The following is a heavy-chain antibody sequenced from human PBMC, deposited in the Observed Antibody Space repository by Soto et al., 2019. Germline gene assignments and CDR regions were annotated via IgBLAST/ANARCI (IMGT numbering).Heavy chain of an antibody. CDR3: AREYCTNGVCYLRWFDP. D-gene: IGHD2-8*01. J-gene: IGHJ5*02. V-gene: IGHV4-59*01. CDR1: GGSISSYY. CDR2: IYYSGST. Sequence: PSETLSLTCTVSGGSISSYYWSWIRQPPGKGLEWIGYIYYSGSTNYNPSLKSRVTISVDTSKNQFSLKLSSVTAADTAVYYCAREYCTNGVCYLRWFDPWGQGTLVTVSS.